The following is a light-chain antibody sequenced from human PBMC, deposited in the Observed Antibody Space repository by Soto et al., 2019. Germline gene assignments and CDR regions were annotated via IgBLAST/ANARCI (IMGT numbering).Light chain of an antibody. CDR2: GAS. V-gene: IGKV3-20*01. Sequence: EIVLTQSPGTLSLSPGERATLSCRASQSITNNYLAWYQQKPGQAPGLLIYGASSRVTGLADRFSGGGSGTDFTLTISRLEPEDFAVYYCQQYGSSPITFGQGTRLDIK. J-gene: IGKJ5*01. CDR3: QQYGSSPIT. CDR1: QSITNNY.